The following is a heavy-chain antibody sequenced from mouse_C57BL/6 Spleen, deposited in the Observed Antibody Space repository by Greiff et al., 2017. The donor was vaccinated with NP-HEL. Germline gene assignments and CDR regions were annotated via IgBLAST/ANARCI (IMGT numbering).Heavy chain of an antibody. CDR2: ISYSGST. CDR3: ARDGYYYAMDY. J-gene: IGHJ4*01. V-gene: IGHV3-1*01. D-gene: IGHD2-2*01. Sequence: DVKLQESGPGMVKPSQSLSLTCTVTGYSITSGYDWHWIRHFPGNKLEWMGYISYSGSTNYNPSLKSRISITHDTSKNHFFLKLNSVTTEDTATYYCARDGYYYAMDYWGQGTSVTVSS. CDR1: GYSITSGYD.